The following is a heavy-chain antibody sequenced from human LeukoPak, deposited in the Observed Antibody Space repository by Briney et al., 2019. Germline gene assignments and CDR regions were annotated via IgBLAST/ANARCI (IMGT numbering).Heavy chain of an antibody. CDR2: IRSKANNYAT. V-gene: IGHV3-73*01. CDR3: TTVDTVMV. D-gene: IGHD5-18*01. Sequence: GGSLRLSCAASGFTFSGSTMHWVRQASGKGLEWVARIRSKANNYATAYAASVKGRFTISRDDSKNTAYPQMNSLKTEDTAVYYCTTVDTVMVWGQGTLVTVSS. CDR1: GFTFSGST. J-gene: IGHJ4*02.